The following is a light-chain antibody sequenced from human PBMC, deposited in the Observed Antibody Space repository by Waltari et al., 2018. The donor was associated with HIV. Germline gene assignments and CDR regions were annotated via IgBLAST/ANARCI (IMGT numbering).Light chain of an antibody. CDR2: WAT. J-gene: IGKJ2*03. CDR3: LQYYETSYS. CDR1: QSILYSPNSKNY. V-gene: IGKV4-1*01. Sequence: DIVMPQSPDSLAVSLGERATINCKSSQSILYSPNSKNYLAWYQQKSGQPPKLLLYWATTRDSGVPDRFNGSGSGADFTLTISSLQAEEVAVYYCLQYYETSYSFGQGTKLEIK.